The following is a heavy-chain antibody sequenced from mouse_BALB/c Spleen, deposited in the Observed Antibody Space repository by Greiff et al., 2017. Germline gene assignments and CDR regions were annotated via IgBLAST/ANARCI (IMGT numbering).Heavy chain of an antibody. CDR3: NAYGNYLLAMDY. D-gene: IGHD2-1*01. V-gene: IGHV14-4*02. CDR2: IDPENGDT. CDR1: GFNIKDYY. Sequence: VQLQQSGTELVRSGASVKLSCTASGFNIKDYYMHWVKQRPEQGLEWIGWIDPENGDTEYAPKFQGKATMTADTSSNTAYLQLSSLTSEDTAVYYCNAYGNYLLAMDYWGQGTSVTVSS. J-gene: IGHJ4*01.